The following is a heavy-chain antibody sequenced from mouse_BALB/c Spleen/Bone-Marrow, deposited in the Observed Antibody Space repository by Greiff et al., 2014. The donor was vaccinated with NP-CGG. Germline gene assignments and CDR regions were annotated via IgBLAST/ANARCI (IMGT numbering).Heavy chain of an antibody. CDR2: ISSGGSHT. CDR3: ARRGFDNSYWYFGV. V-gene: IGHV5-6*02. Sequence: DVKLVESGGDLVKPGGSLKLSCAASGFTFSSYGMSWVRQTPDKSLEWVATISSGGSHTYYPDSVKGRFTISRDNAKNTLYLQMSSPKSEDTAIYYCARRGFDNSYWYFGVWGAGTTVTVSS. CDR1: GFTFSSYG. J-gene: IGHJ1*01.